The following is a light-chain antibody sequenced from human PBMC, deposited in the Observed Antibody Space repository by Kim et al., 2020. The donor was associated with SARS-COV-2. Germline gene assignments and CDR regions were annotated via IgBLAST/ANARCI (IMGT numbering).Light chain of an antibody. J-gene: IGKJ2*01. CDR3: QQYNNWPPYT. CDR1: QSVSSN. V-gene: IGKV3-15*01. Sequence: SPGERATLSCRASQSVSSNLAWYQQKPGQAPRHLIYGASTRATGIPARFSGSGSGTEFTLTISSLQSEDFAVYYCQQYNNWPPYTFGQGTKLEI. CDR2: GAS.